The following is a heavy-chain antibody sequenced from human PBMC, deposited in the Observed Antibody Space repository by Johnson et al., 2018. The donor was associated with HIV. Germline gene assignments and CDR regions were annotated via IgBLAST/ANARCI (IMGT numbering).Heavy chain of an antibody. D-gene: IGHD5/OR15-5a*01. CDR1: GFTFSSYW. CDR2: IKQDGSEK. Sequence: VQLVESGGGLVQPRGSLRLSCAASGFTFSSYWMSWVRQAPGKGLEWVANIKQDGSEKYYVDSVKGRFTISRDNAKNSLYLQMNSLRAEDTAVYYCAREASLYAFDIWGQGTMVTVSS. CDR3: AREASLYAFDI. V-gene: IGHV3-7*01. J-gene: IGHJ3*02.